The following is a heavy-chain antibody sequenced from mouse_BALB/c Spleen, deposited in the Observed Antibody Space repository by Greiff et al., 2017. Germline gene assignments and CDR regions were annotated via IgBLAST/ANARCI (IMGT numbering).Heavy chain of an antibody. J-gene: IGHJ4*01. Sequence: EVKLMESGGGLVKPGGSLKLSCAASGFTFSSYAMSWVRQTPEKSLEWVASISSGGSTYYPDSVKGRFTISRDNARNIRYLHMSSLRSEDTAMYYCARGAVYTYAMDYWGQGTSVTVSS. CDR2: ISSGGST. CDR1: GFTFSSYA. CDR3: ARGAVYTYAMDY. V-gene: IGHV5-6-5*01.